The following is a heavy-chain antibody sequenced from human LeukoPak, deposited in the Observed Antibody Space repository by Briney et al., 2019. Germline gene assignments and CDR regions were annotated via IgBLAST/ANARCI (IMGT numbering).Heavy chain of an antibody. Sequence: SETLSLTCTVSGVSISSSNSYWGWIRQPPGKGLEWIESIYYSASTYYNPSLKSRVTISVDTSKKQFSLKLSSVTAADTAVYYCARARRQWLVGATIRGDNPPYYFDYWGQGTLVTVSS. J-gene: IGHJ4*02. CDR1: GVSISSSNSY. V-gene: IGHV4-39*07. CDR2: IYYSAST. CDR3: ARARRQWLVGATIRGDNPPYYFDY. D-gene: IGHD6-19*01.